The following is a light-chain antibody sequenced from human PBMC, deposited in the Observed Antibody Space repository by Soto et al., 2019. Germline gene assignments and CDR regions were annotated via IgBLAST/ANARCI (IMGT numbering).Light chain of an antibody. CDR2: GAS. CDR1: LTVSDNY. J-gene: IGKJ1*01. CDR3: QPYSSAPLT. Sequence: IVLSQTSDNQPLPPGERVTLSCRASLTVSDNYLACYQQKAGQAPRPVIYGASNSATAIPDTFSGSGSGPNFAQTITGLEPEDFAVYSCQPYSSAPLTFGKGTKVDIK. V-gene: IGKV3-20*01.